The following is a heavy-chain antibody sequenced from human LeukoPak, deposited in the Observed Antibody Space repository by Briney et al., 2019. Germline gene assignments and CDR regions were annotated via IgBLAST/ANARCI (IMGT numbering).Heavy chain of an antibody. CDR2: INRDGSEK. V-gene: IGHV3-7*03. Sequence: GGSLRLSCAASGFTFSSYWMSWVRQAPGKGLEWVANINRDGSEKYYVDSVKGRFTISRDNSKNTLYLQMNSLRAEDTAVYYCAKRGGLPPLDYYYYYMDVWGKGTTVTVSS. CDR3: AKRGGLPPLDYYYYYMDV. D-gene: IGHD2-21*02. J-gene: IGHJ6*03. CDR1: GFTFSSYW.